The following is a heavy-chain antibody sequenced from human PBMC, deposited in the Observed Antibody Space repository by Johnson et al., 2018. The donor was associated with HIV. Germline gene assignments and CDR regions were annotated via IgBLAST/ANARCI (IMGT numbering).Heavy chain of an antibody. CDR3: ASPRWGRDDAFDI. Sequence: VQLVESGGGVVQPGRSLRLSCAASGFTFSSYGMHWVRQAPGKGLEWVSYISSSGRTIYYAVSVKGQLTISRYNTKNSLYLQMNSLRADDTAVYYCASPRWGRDDAFDIWGQGTMVTVSS. V-gene: IGHV3-48*03. D-gene: IGHD1-26*01. CDR1: GFTFSSYG. J-gene: IGHJ3*02. CDR2: ISSSGRTI.